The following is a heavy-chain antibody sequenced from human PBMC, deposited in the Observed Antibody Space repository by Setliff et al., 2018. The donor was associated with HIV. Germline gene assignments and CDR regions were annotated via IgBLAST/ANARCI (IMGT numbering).Heavy chain of an antibody. CDR1: GYTFSSYG. D-gene: IGHD6-19*01. CDR2: IIPIIATT. CDR3: ARNGPHGSGWYNYFDF. J-gene: IGHJ4*02. V-gene: IGHV1-69*13. Sequence: GASVKVSCKASGYTFSSYGISWVRQAPGQGLERMGGIIPIIATTSYAQKFQDRVTITAGELTNTAYMDVSSLRSEDTAVYYCARNGPHGSGWYNYFDFWGQGTLVTVSS.